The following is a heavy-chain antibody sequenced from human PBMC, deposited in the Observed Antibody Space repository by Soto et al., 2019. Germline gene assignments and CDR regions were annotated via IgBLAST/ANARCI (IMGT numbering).Heavy chain of an antibody. CDR3: ATSIHVWGYAMDV. V-gene: IGHV1-18*01. Sequence: QNQLLQSGAEARKPGASVKVSCTASGYTFSSYYITWVRQAPGQGPEWMGWISAYNGNTNYAREFQGRVTMTTDTSTSTAYMELRSLRSDDTANYDCATSIHVWGYAMDVWGQGTTVTVSS. J-gene: IGHJ6*02. CDR2: ISAYNGNT. D-gene: IGHD3-16*01. CDR1: GYTFSSYY.